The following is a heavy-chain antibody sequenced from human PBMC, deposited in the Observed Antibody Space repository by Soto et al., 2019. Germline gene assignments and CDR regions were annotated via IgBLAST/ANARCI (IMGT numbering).Heavy chain of an antibody. CDR1: GFTFSSYA. CDR2: ISGSGGST. V-gene: IGHV3-23*01. D-gene: IGHD1-26*01. Sequence: VSLRLSCAASGFTFSSYAKSWVRQAPGKGLEWVSAISGSGGSTYYADSVKGRFTISRDNSKNTLYLQMNSLRAEDTAVYYCAKVRSYRDAFDIWGQGTMVTVSS. J-gene: IGHJ3*02. CDR3: AKVRSYRDAFDI.